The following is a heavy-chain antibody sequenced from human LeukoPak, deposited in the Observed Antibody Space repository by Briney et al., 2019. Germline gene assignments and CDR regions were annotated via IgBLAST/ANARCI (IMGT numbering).Heavy chain of an antibody. Sequence: SETLSLTCTVSGGSISSSSYYWGWIRQPPGKGLEWIGSIYYSGSTYYNPSLKSRVTISVDTSKNQFSLKLSSVTAADTAVYYCARDLRTPSDTNIAIDYWGQGTLVTVSS. CDR1: GGSISSSSYY. CDR3: ARDLRTPSDTNIAIDY. V-gene: IGHV4-39*02. CDR2: IYYSGST. D-gene: IGHD4-23*01. J-gene: IGHJ4*02.